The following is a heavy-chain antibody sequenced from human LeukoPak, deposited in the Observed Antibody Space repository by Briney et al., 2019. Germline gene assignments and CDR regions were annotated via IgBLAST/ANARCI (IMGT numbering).Heavy chain of an antibody. V-gene: IGHV3-30*18. Sequence: GGSLRLSCAASGFTFNDYYMSWIRQAPGKGLEWVAVISYDGSDKFYADSVKGRFTISRDNSKNTLYLQMNSLRAEDTAVYYCAKNRVVFNLNYAYYFDYWGQGTLVTVSS. CDR2: ISYDGSDK. J-gene: IGHJ4*02. CDR1: GFTFNDYY. D-gene: IGHD1-7*01. CDR3: AKNRVVFNLNYAYYFDY.